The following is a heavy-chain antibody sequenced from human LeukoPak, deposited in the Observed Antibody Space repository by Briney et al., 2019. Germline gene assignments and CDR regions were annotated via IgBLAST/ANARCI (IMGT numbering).Heavy chain of an antibody. CDR1: GFTFNNYV. CDR3: ARDKVVGATIFDY. CDR2: IKQDGSEI. J-gene: IGHJ4*02. V-gene: IGHV3-7*03. Sequence: GGSLRLSCAASGFTFNNYVMSWVRQAPEKGLEWVANIKQDGSEIYYVDSVKGRFTISRDNAKNSLYLQMNSLRAEDTAVYFCARDKVVGATIFDYWGQGTLVTVSS. D-gene: IGHD1-26*01.